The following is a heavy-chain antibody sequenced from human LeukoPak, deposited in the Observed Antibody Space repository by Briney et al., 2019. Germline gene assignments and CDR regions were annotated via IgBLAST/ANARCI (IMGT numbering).Heavy chain of an antibody. CDR2: INHSGST. CDR3: ASNRGQWLFSD. CDR1: GGSFSGYY. D-gene: IGHD6-19*01. Sequence: PSETLSLTCAVYGGSFSGYYWSWIRQPPGKGLEWIGEINHSGSTNYNPSLKSRVTISVDTSKNQFSLRLSSVTAADTAVYYCASNRGQWLFSDWGQGTLVTVSS. J-gene: IGHJ4*02. V-gene: IGHV4-34*01.